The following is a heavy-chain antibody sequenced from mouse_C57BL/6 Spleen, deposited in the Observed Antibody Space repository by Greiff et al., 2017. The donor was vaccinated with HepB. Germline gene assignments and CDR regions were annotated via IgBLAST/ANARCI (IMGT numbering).Heavy chain of an antibody. CDR2: IDPSDSET. CDR1: GYTFTSYW. Sequence: QVQLQQPGAELVRPGSSVKLSCKASGYTFTSYWMHWVKQRPIQGLEWIGNIDPSDSETHYNQKFKDKATLTVDKSSSTAYMQLSSLTSEDSAVYYCARMEAQASDYWGQGTTLTVSS. D-gene: IGHD3-2*02. CDR3: ARMEAQASDY. J-gene: IGHJ2*01. V-gene: IGHV1-52*01.